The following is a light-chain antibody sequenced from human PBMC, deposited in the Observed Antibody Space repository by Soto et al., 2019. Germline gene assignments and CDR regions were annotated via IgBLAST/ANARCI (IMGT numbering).Light chain of an antibody. CDR3: SSYTSGNTRV. CDR1: SSDVGGYTY. Sequence: QSALTQPASVSGSPGQSITISCTGTSSDVGGYTYVSWYQQHPGKAPKLMIYQVSNRPSGISNRFSGSKSGNTASLTISGLQTEDEADYYCSSYTSGNTRVFGGGTKLTVL. CDR2: QVS. V-gene: IGLV2-14*01. J-gene: IGLJ3*02.